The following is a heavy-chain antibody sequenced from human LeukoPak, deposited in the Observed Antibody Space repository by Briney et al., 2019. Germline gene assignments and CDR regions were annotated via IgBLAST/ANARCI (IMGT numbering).Heavy chain of an antibody. V-gene: IGHV1-69*13. CDR2: IIPIFGTA. J-gene: IGHJ4*02. Sequence: SVTVSCTASGGTFSSYAISWVRQAPGQGLEWMGGIIPIFGTANYAQKFQGRVTITADESTSTAYMELSSLRSEDTAVYYCARYPNSNGDYWGQGTLVTVSS. D-gene: IGHD4-11*01. CDR1: GGTFSSYA. CDR3: ARYPNSNGDY.